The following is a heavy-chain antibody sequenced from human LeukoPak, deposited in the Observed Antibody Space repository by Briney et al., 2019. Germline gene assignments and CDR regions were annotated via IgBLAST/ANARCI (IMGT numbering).Heavy chain of an antibody. J-gene: IGHJ4*02. CDR2: INHSGST. CDR1: GGSFSGYY. D-gene: IGHD3-10*01. CDR3: ARAPGGGYCDN. Sequence: SETLSLTCAVYGGSFSGYYWSWIRQPPGKGLEWIGEINHSGSTNYNPSLKSRVTISVDTSKNQFSLKLSSVTAADTAVYYCARAPGGGYCDNWGQGTLVTVSS. V-gene: IGHV4-34*01.